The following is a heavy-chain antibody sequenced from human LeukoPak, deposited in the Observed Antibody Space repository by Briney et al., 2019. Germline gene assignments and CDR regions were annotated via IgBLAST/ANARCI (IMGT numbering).Heavy chain of an antibody. CDR1: GFTFSSYG. Sequence: GGSLRLSCAASGFTFSSYGMHWVRQAPGKGLEWVSIIWYDGSNRYYADSVKGRFTISKDNSKDTLYLQMNSPRAEDTAVYYCARDPGHSGWYGDYWGQGTLVTVSS. V-gene: IGHV3-33*01. J-gene: IGHJ4*02. CDR3: ARDPGHSGWYGDY. D-gene: IGHD6-19*01. CDR2: IWYDGSNR.